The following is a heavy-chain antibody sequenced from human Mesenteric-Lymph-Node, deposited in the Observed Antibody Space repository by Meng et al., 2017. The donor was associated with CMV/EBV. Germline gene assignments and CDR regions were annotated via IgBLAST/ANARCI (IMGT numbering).Heavy chain of an antibody. Sequence: SVKVSCKASGGTFNSFAINWVRQAPGHGLEWMGVIMPIFGTTKHAQKFQGRVAFTTDESTNTAYMELSSLTSEDTAVYYCARLSGSDWYFFDYWGQGTLVTVSS. D-gene: IGHD3-9*01. V-gene: IGHV1-69*05. CDR3: ARLSGSDWYFFDY. CDR1: GGTFNSFA. J-gene: IGHJ4*02. CDR2: IMPIFGTT.